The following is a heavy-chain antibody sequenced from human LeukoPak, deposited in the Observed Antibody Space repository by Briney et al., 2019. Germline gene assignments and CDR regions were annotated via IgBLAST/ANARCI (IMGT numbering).Heavy chain of an antibody. D-gene: IGHD2-15*01. CDR3: AGCSGVPRYDAFDI. Sequence: GGSLRLSCAASGFTFSSYSMNWVRQAPGKGLEWVSYISSSGSTIYYADSVKGRFTISRDNAKNSLYLQMNSLRAEDTAVYYCAGCSGVPRYDAFDIWGQGTMVTVSS. J-gene: IGHJ3*02. V-gene: IGHV3-48*04. CDR1: GFTFSSYS. CDR2: ISSSGSTI.